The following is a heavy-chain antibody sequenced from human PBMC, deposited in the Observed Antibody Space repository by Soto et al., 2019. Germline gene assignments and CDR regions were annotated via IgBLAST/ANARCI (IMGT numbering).Heavy chain of an antibody. CDR2: IYYSGST. J-gene: IGHJ4*02. Sequence: SETLSLTCTVSGGSISSGGYYWSWIRQHPGKGLEWIGYIYYSGSTYYNPSLKSRVTISVDTSKNQFSLKLSSVTAADTAVYYCARDRGSSSSKVRSFDYCGQGTLVTVSS. D-gene: IGHD6-6*01. CDR1: GGSISSGGYY. CDR3: ARDRGSSSSKVRSFDY. V-gene: IGHV4-31*03.